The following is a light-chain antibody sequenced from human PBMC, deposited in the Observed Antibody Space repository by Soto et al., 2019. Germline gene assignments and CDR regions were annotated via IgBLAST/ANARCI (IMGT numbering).Light chain of an antibody. CDR3: QQSYSTPWA. V-gene: IGKV1-39*01. CDR2: AAS. CDR1: QSISSY. J-gene: IGKJ1*01. Sequence: DIQMTQSPSSLSASVGDTVTITCRASQSISSYLNWYQQKAGQAPKLLIYAASSLQSGVPSRFSGSGSGTEFTLTVSSLQPEDFATYYCQQSYSTPWAFGLGTKVEIK.